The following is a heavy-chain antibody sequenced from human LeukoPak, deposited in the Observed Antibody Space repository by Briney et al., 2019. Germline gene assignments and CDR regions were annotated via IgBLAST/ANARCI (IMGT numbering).Heavy chain of an antibody. Sequence: GTSVKVSCKASGYTFTSYGISWVRQAPGQGLEGMGWISAYNGNTNYAQKLQGRVTMTTDTSTSTAYMELRSLRSDDTAVYYCARLGRYDFWSGYYSFPYYFDYWGQGTLVTVSS. CDR3: ARLGRYDFWSGYYSFPYYFDY. V-gene: IGHV1-18*01. D-gene: IGHD3-3*01. CDR2: ISAYNGNT. J-gene: IGHJ4*02. CDR1: GYTFTSYG.